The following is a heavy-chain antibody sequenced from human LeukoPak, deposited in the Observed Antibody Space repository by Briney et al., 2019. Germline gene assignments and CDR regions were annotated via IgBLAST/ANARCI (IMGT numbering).Heavy chain of an antibody. CDR3: ARDYYDSSGYYYLGYYYYYMDV. CDR1: GYTFTSYG. Sequence: ASVKVSCKASGYTFTSYGISWVRQAPGQGLEWMGWISAYNGNTNYAQKFQGRVTMTRDTSISTAYMELSRLRSDDTAVYYCARDYYDSSGYYYLGYYYYYMDVWGKGTTVTVSS. CDR2: ISAYNGNT. V-gene: IGHV1-18*01. D-gene: IGHD3-22*01. J-gene: IGHJ6*03.